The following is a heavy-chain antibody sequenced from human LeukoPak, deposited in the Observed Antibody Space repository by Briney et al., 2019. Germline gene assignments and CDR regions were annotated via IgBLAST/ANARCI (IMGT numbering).Heavy chain of an antibody. CDR2: INHSGST. CDR1: GGSFSGYY. Sequence: SETLSLTCAVYGGSFSGYYWSWIRQPPGKGLEWIGEINHSGSTNYNPSLKSRVTISVDTSKNQFSLKLSSVTAADTAVYYCARAGLWFGENRENWFDPWGQGTLVTVSS. J-gene: IGHJ5*02. CDR3: ARAGLWFGENRENWFDP. D-gene: IGHD3-10*01. V-gene: IGHV4-34*01.